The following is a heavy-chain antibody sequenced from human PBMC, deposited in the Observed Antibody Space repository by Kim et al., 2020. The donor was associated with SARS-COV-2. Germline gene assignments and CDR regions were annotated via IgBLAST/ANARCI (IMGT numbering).Heavy chain of an antibody. CDR3: VRDRMGGAFDI. CDR1: GFTFSAYD. J-gene: IGHJ3*02. CDR2: ITKSSTTI. D-gene: IGHD3-16*01. V-gene: IGHV3-48*02. Sequence: GGSLRLSCATSGFTFSAYDMNWVRRAPGKGLEWLSFITKSSTTIYYADSVRGRFTISRDNAKNSLYLQMNSLRDEDTALYYCVRDRMGGAFDIWGQGTMVTRSS.